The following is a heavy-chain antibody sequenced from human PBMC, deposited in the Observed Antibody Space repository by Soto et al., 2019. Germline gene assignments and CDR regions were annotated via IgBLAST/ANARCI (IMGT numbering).Heavy chain of an antibody. J-gene: IGHJ5*02. Sequence: GESMKISCKGSGYSFTSYWIGWVRQMPGKGLEWMGIIYPGDSDTRYSPSFQGQVTISADKSISTAYLQWSSLKASDTAMYYCARQGRYGSRSYRNWFDPWGQGTLVTVSS. D-gene: IGHD3-10*01. V-gene: IGHV5-51*01. CDR3: ARQGRYGSRSYRNWFDP. CDR2: IYPGDSDT. CDR1: GYSFTSYW.